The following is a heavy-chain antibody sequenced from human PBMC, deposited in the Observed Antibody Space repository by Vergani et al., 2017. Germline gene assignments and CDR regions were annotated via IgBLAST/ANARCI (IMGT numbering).Heavy chain of an antibody. CDR3: AKGGGLGSYYTPGSFDT. D-gene: IGHD3-10*01. V-gene: IGHV3-7*01. CDR1: GFTFSSYW. CDR2: IKQDGSEK. Sequence: EVQLVESGGGLVQPGGSLRLSCAASGFTFSSYWMSWVRQAPGKGLEWVANIKQDGSEKYYVDSVKGRFTISRDNAKNSLYLQMNSLRAEDTAVYYCAKGGGLGSYYTPGSFDTWGQGTMVTVSS. J-gene: IGHJ3*02.